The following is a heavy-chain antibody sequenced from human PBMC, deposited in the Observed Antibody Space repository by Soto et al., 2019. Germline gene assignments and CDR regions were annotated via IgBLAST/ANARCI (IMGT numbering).Heavy chain of an antibody. D-gene: IGHD2-15*01. CDR2: INAAKGDT. CDR3: ARGTCSGGSCYSFHFDY. CDR1: GDRFTSYA. V-gene: IGHV1-3*01. Sequence: GTSVKLSCEACGDRFTSYAMHWVRQAPGQRLEWMGWINAAKGDTKYSQKLHDRVTITRDTSASTACMELSSLRVEDTAVYYCARGTCSGGSCYSFHFDYWGQGTLVTVSS. J-gene: IGHJ4*02.